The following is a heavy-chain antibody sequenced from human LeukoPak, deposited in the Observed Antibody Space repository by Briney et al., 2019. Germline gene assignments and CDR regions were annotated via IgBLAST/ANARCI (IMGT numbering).Heavy chain of an antibody. J-gene: IGHJ4*02. CDR2: IIPMFGTS. V-gene: IGHV1-69*05. D-gene: IGHD3-3*01. CDR3: ATYTLAQFWSGYYHFDY. Sequence: SVKVSCKASGGNFISYAVSWVRQAPGQGLEWMGGIIPMFGTSNYAQKFQGRVTITTDESTTTAYMELSSLSSDDTALYYCATYTLAQFWSGYYHFDYWGQGTRVSVSS. CDR1: GGNFISYA.